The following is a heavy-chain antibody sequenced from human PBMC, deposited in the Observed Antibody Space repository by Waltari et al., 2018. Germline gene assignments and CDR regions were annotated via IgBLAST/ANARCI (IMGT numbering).Heavy chain of an antibody. Sequence: LRLSCAASGFTFDDYAMHWVRQAPGKGLEWVSGISWNSGRIGYADSVRGRFTISRDNAKNSLYLQMNSLRAEDTALYYCAKDKGRNYYYGMDVWGQGTTITVSS. CDR2: ISWNSGRI. CDR3: AKDKGRNYYYGMDV. CDR1: GFTFDDYA. V-gene: IGHV3-9*01. J-gene: IGHJ6*02.